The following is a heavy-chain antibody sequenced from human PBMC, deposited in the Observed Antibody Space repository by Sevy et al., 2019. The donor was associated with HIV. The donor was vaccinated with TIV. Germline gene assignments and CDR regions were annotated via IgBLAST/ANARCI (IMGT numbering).Heavy chain of an antibody. V-gene: IGHV4-59*13. CDR2: IYYSGST. CDR1: GGSISSYY. J-gene: IGHJ6*02. Sequence: SETLSLTCTVSGGSISSYYWSWIRQPPGKGLEWIGYIYYSGSTNYNPSLKSRVTISVDTSKNQFSLKLSSVTAADTVVYYCARGGDYDILTGYPTFYGMDVWGQGTTVTVSS. D-gene: IGHD3-9*01. CDR3: ARGGDYDILTGYPTFYGMDV.